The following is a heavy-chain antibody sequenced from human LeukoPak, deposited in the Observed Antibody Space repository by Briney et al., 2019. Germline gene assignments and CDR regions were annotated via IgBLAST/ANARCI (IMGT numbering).Heavy chain of an antibody. J-gene: IGHJ5*02. CDR3: AKDAPLGLLATGGWFDP. Sequence: GGSLRLSCAASGFTFSSYGMHWVRQAPGKGLEWVAVISYDGGNKYYADSVKGRFTISRDNSKNTLYLQMNSLRAEDTAVYYCAKDAPLGLLATGGWFDPWGQGTLVTVSS. CDR1: GFTFSSYG. D-gene: IGHD2-8*02. V-gene: IGHV3-30*18. CDR2: ISYDGGNK.